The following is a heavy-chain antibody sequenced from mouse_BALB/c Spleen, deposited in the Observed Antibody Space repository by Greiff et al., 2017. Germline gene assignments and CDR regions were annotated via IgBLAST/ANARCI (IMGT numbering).Heavy chain of an antibody. D-gene: IGHD2-3*01. J-gene: IGHJ4*01. CDR3: AKYDHYYAMDD. V-gene: IGHV5-17*02. CDR1: GFTFSSFG. Sequence: EVMLVESGGGLVQPGGSRKLSCAVSGFTFSSFGMHWVRQAPEKGLAWVAYISSGSSTIYYADTVKGRFTISRDNPKNTLFLQMTSLRSEDTAMYYCAKYDHYYAMDDWGQGTSVTVSS. CDR2: ISSGSSTI.